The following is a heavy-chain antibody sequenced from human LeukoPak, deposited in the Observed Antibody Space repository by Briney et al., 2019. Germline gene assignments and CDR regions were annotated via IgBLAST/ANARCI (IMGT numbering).Heavy chain of an antibody. CDR1: GFTFTNYW. V-gene: IGHV5-51*01. D-gene: IGHD6-19*01. CDR2: IYPSDSDT. CDR3: ARRQKMISGWYPDY. J-gene: IGHJ4*02. Sequence: GASLKISCKGAGFTFTNYWIGWVRPMPGKGLEWMGIIYPSDSDTRYSPSFQGQVTISADKSISTAYLLWSSLKASDTAMYYCARRQKMISGWYPDYWGQGTLVTVSS.